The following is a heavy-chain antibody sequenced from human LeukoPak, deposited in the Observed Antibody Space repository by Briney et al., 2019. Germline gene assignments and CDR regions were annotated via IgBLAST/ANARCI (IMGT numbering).Heavy chain of an antibody. J-gene: IGHJ3*02. D-gene: IGHD4/OR15-4a*01. Sequence: GGSLRLSCSASGFTFSSYAMHWVRQAPGKGLEYVSAISSNGGSTYYADSVKGRFTISRDNSKNTLYLQMSSLRAEDTAVYYCVKDGGGASRTFAFDIWGQGTMVTVSS. CDR2: ISSNGGST. CDR1: GFTFSSYA. CDR3: VKDGGGASRTFAFDI. V-gene: IGHV3-64D*06.